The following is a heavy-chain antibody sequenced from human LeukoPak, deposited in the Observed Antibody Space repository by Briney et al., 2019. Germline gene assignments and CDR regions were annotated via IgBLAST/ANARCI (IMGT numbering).Heavy chain of an antibody. V-gene: IGHV5-51*01. J-gene: IGHJ4*02. CDR1: GYSFASQW. Sequence: PGESLKISCKGSGYSFASQWIGWVRQLPGKGLEWMGIINPGDSDTRYSPSFQGQVTISVDKSISTAYLQWTSLKASDTAMYYCARLSGSWNFDYWGQGTLVTVSS. CDR3: ARLSGSWNFDY. CDR2: INPGDSDT. D-gene: IGHD6-13*01.